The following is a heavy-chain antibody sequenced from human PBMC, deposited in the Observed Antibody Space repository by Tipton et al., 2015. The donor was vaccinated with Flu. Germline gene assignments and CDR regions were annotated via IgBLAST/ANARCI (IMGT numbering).Heavy chain of an antibody. CDR1: GFTFSSYG. D-gene: IGHD5-24*01. V-gene: IGHV3-23*01. Sequence: SLRLSCAASGFTFSSYGMIWVRQAPGKGLEWVSSISNSGALTYYADSVKGRFTISRDNSKNTVYLQVNSLRVEDTAVYYCAQIEIPRLWYLDLWGRGTLVTVSS. J-gene: IGHJ2*01. CDR3: AQIEIPRLWYLDL. CDR2: ISNSGALT.